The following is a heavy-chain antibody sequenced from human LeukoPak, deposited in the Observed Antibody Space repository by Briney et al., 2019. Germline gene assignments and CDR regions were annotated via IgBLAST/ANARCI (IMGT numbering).Heavy chain of an antibody. Sequence: GGSLRLSCAASGFTFDDYAMHWVRQVPGKGLEWVSGISWNSGSIGYADSVKGRFTISRDNAKNSLYLQMNSLRAEDTALYYCAKDGGPYSSSWLFDYWGQGTLVTVSS. CDR3: AKDGGPYSSSWLFDY. CDR2: ISWNSGSI. J-gene: IGHJ4*02. V-gene: IGHV3-9*01. D-gene: IGHD6-13*01. CDR1: GFTFDDYA.